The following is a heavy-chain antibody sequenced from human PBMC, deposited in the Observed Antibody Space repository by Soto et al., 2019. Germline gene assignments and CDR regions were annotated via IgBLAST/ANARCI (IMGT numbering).Heavy chain of an antibody. CDR3: AREGPAGYYLSY. J-gene: IGHJ4*02. D-gene: IGHD3-3*01. CDR2: ISYDGSNK. CDR1: GFTFSSYA. Sequence: PGGSLRLSCAASGFTFSSYAMHWVRQAPGKGLEWVAVISYDGSNKYYADSVKGRFTISRDNSKNTLYLQMNSLRAEDTAVYYCAREGPAGYYLSYWGQG. V-gene: IGHV3-30-3*01.